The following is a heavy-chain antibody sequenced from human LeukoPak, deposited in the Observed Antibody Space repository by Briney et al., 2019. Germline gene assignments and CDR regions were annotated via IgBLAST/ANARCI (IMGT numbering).Heavy chain of an antibody. Sequence: GGSLRLSCAASGFTFRDYYMTWIRQAPGKGLEWVSYISSSSNTIYYTDSVKGRFTISRDNAKNSLYLQMNSLRAEDTAVYYCARTYSPFDYWGQGTLVTVSS. CDR2: ISSSSNTI. V-gene: IGHV3-11*01. D-gene: IGHD2-15*01. J-gene: IGHJ4*02. CDR1: GFTFRDYY. CDR3: ARTYSPFDY.